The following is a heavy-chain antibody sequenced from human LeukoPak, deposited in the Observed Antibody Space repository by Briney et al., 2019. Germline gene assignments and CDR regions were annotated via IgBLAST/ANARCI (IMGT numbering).Heavy chain of an antibody. Sequence: SETLSLTCTGSGDSRSNHFWSWIRQPPGKELEGIGYIYGSETTNYNPSLKSRVTMSVDTSENQFSLKLSSVTAADTALYYCASRPGGSTWYGVFDYWSRGTLVTVSS. V-gene: IGHV4-59*11. J-gene: IGHJ4*02. CDR1: GDSRSNHF. CDR2: IYGSETT. CDR3: ASRPGGSTWYGVFDY. D-gene: IGHD6-13*01.